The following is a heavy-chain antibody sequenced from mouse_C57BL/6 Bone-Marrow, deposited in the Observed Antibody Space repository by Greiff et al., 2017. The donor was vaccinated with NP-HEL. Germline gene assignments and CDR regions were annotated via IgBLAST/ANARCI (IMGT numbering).Heavy chain of an antibody. CDR3: ARGDDYDGGNYAMDY. D-gene: IGHD2-4*01. CDR1: GFTFSDYG. V-gene: IGHV5-15*01. CDR2: ISNLAYSF. Sequence: DVKLVESGGGLVQPGGSLKLSCAASGFTFSDYGMAWVRKAPRKGPEWVAFISNLAYSFYYADTVTGRFTISRANAKNTLYLEISSLRSEDTAMYYCARGDDYDGGNYAMDYWGQGTSVTVSS. J-gene: IGHJ4*01.